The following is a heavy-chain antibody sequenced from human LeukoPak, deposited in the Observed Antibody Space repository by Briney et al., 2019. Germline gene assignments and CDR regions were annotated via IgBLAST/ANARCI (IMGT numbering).Heavy chain of an antibody. J-gene: IGHJ4*02. CDR2: IYYSGST. CDR3: ASTGIAAAGTGY. V-gene: IGHV4-34*01. CDR1: GGSFSGYY. D-gene: IGHD6-13*01. Sequence: SETLSLTCAVYGGSFSGYYWGWIRQPPGKGLEWIGSIYYSGSTYYNPSLKSRVTISVDTSKNQFSLKLSSVTAADTAVYYCASTGIAAAGTGYWGQGTLVTVSS.